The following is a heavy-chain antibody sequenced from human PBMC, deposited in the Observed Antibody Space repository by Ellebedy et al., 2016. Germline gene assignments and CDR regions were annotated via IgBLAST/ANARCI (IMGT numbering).Heavy chain of an antibody. J-gene: IGHJ4*02. D-gene: IGHD1-26*01. CDR2: IYPGDSDT. V-gene: IGHV5-51*01. CDR3: ARGTVGAITCSRCTYFDY. Sequence: ASVKVSCKGSGYSFTSYWIGWVRQMPGKGLEWMGIIYPGDSDTRYSPSFQGQVTISADKSINTAYLQWSSLKASDTAMFYCARGTVGAITCSRCTYFDYWGQGTLVTVSS. CDR1: GYSFTSYW.